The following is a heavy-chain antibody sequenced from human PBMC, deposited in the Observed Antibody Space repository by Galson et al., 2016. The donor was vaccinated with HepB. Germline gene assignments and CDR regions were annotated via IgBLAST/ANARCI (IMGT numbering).Heavy chain of an antibody. D-gene: IGHD3-10*01. CDR1: GFNFFNFG. V-gene: IGHV3-30*18. CDR2: ISYDGSKR. Sequence: SLRLSCAASGFNFFNFGMHWVRQAPGKGLDWVAFISYDGSKRYYADSVKGRFTISRDNSKNTLYLQLNSLRVEDTADYYCAKNNVAWSGDLLFDDWGQGTLVTVSS. J-gene: IGHJ4*02. CDR3: AKNNVAWSGDLLFDD.